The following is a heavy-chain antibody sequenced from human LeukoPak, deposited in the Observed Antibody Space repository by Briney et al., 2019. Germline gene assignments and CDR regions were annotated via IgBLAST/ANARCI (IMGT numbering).Heavy chain of an antibody. CDR1: GGSFSGYY. J-gene: IGHJ4*02. D-gene: IGHD6-6*01. CDR3: ARGQDASSSSYYFDY. CDR2: INHSGST. V-gene: IGHV4-34*01. Sequence: PSETLSLTCAVYGGSFSGYYWSWIRQPPGKGLEWIGEINHSGSTNYNPSLKSRVTISVDTSKNQFSLKLSAVTAADTAVYYCARGQDASSSSYYFDYWGQGTLATGAS.